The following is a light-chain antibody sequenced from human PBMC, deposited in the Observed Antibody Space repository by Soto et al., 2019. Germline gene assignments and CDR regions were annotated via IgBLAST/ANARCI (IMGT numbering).Light chain of an antibody. V-gene: IGKV1-39*01. CDR2: AAS. J-gene: IGKJ3*01. Sequence: DIQMTRSPPSLSASVGDKVTITCRASQNIDTYLNWFQQKPGKAPRLIIFAASSVQNGVPSRFSGSGSGTDFTLTITSLRPEDFGTYYCQQTFSIPFTFGPGNRLDIK. CDR3: QQTFSIPFT. CDR1: QNIDTY.